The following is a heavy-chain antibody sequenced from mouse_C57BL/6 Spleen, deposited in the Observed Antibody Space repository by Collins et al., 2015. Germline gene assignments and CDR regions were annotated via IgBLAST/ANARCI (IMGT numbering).Heavy chain of an antibody. V-gene: IGHV5-6-5*01. J-gene: IGHJ2*01. CDR3: ARWMISYYFDY. Sequence: EVKLVESGGGLVKPGGSLKLSCAASGFTFSSYAMSWVRQTPEKRLEWVASISSGGSTYYPDSVKGRFAISRDNARNILYLQMSSLRSEDTAMYYCARWMISYYFDYWGQGTTLTVSS. D-gene: IGHD2-4*01. CDR1: GFTFSSYA. CDR2: ISSGGST.